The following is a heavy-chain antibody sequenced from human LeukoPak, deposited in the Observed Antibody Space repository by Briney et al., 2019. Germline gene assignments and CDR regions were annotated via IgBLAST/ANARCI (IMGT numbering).Heavy chain of an antibody. D-gene: IGHD3-22*01. CDR3: AKDRYYYDSSGYYHWAFDI. CDR1: GFTFSSYA. CDR2: ISGSGGST. J-gene: IGHJ3*02. Sequence: GGSLRLSCAASGFTFSSYAMSWVRQAPGKGLEWVSAISGSGGSTYYADSVKGRFTISRDNSKNTQYLQMNSLRAEDTAVYYCAKDRYYYDSSGYYHWAFDIWGQGTMVTVSS. V-gene: IGHV3-23*01.